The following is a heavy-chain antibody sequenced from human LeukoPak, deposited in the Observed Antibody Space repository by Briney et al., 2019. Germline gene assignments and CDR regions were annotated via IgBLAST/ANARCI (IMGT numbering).Heavy chain of an antibody. J-gene: IGHJ4*02. Sequence: GGSLRLSCAASGFTFSSYAMHWVRQAPGKGLEWVAVISYDGSNKYYADSVKGRFTISRDNSKNTLYLQMNSLRAEDTAVYYCARAYSSGWYGDFDYWGQGTLVTVSS. D-gene: IGHD6-19*01. CDR3: ARAYSSGWYGDFDY. CDR1: GFTFSSYA. V-gene: IGHV3-30-3*01. CDR2: ISYDGSNK.